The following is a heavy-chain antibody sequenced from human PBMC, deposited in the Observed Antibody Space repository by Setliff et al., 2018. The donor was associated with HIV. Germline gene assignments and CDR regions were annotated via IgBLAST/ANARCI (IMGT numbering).Heavy chain of an antibody. D-gene: IGHD3-22*01. CDR1: GDSIRGSGDY. CDR2: IYSTGNT. CDR3: ARDDDKLFDY. V-gene: IGHV4-61*09. Sequence: PSETLSLTCSVSGDSIRGSGDYWNWIRQPAGKGLEWIGHIYSTGNTNYNSSLKSRVTMSIETSKNQFSLKLTSVTAADTAVYYCARDDDKLFDYWGQGALVTVSS. J-gene: IGHJ4*02.